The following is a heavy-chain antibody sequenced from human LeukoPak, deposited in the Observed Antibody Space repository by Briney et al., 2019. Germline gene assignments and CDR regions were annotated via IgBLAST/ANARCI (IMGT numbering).Heavy chain of an antibody. Sequence: GRSLRLSCAASGFTFSSYGMHWVRQAPVKGLEWVAVISYDGSNKYCADSVKGRFTISRDNSKNTLYLQMNSLRAEDTAVYYCAKNCPVAESSWYLNGCDYWGQGTLVTVSS. V-gene: IGHV3-30*18. CDR1: GFTFSSYG. D-gene: IGHD6-13*01. CDR2: ISYDGSNK. J-gene: IGHJ4*02. CDR3: AKNCPVAESSWYLNGCDY.